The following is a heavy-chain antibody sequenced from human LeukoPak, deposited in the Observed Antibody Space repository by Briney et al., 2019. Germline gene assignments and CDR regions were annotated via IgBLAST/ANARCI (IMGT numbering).Heavy chain of an antibody. CDR3: ARVGSSTSYYYYMDV. V-gene: IGHV1-8*03. D-gene: IGHD2-2*01. CDR2: MNPNSGNT. CDR1: GYTFTSYD. J-gene: IGHJ6*03. Sequence: ASVKVSCKASGYTFTSYDISWVRQATGQGLEWMGWMNPNSGNTGYAQKFQGRVTITRNTSISTAYMELSSLRSEDTAVYYCARVGSSTSYYYYMDVWGKGTTVTVSS.